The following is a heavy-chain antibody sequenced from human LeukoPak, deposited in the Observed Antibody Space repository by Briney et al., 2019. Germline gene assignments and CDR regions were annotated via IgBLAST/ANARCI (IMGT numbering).Heavy chain of an antibody. D-gene: IGHD6-13*01. Sequence: SETLSLTCTVSGGSTNSYYWSWIRQPPGKGLEWIGYVYYNGNINYNPSFKSRVTISVDTSKNQFSLKLSSVTAADTAVYYCARDGGSSWSHQYGLDVWGQGTTVTVSS. CDR1: GGSTNSYY. CDR3: ARDGGSSWSHQYGLDV. V-gene: IGHV4-59*01. J-gene: IGHJ6*01. CDR2: VYYNGNI.